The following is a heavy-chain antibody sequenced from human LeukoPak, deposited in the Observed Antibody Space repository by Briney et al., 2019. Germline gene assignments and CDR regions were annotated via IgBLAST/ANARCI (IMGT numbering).Heavy chain of an antibody. CDR3: AKDDGSATMGFDS. Sequence: SVKVSCKASGGTFNNYAFSWVRQAPGQGLEWMGGIIPIFRTTNYAEQFQGRVTITTDESTNTAYLDLSSLRSEDTAVYYCAKDDGSATMGFDSWGQGTLVSVSS. J-gene: IGHJ5*01. D-gene: IGHD1-26*01. V-gene: IGHV1-69*05. CDR2: IIPIFRTT. CDR1: GGTFNNYA.